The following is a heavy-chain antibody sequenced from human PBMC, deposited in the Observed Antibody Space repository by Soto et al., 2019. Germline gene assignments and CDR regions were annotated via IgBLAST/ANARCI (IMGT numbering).Heavy chain of an antibody. J-gene: IGHJ4*02. CDR3: AREDIQDIVVVVVAPEGLGY. CDR1: GYTFTSYG. D-gene: IGHD2-15*01. Sequence: QVQLVQSGAEVKKPGASVKVSCKASGYTFTSYGISWVRQAPGQGLEWMGRISGYNGNSNYALNLQGRVTMTTDTSTSTAYMELRSLRSDDTAVYYCAREDIQDIVVVVVAPEGLGYWGQGTLVTVSS. V-gene: IGHV1-18*01. CDR2: ISGYNGNS.